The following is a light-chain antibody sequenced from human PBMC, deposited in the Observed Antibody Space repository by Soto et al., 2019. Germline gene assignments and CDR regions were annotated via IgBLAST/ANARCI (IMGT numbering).Light chain of an antibody. CDR3: QHSYGSPVT. Sequence: DIQMTQSPSSLSASVGDRVTITCRASRSISTYLNWYQQIPGKAPKLLIYAASSLQSGVPSRFTGSGSGTDFTLTISSLQPEDFATYYCQHSYGSPVTFGHGTRLEIK. CDR1: RSISTY. CDR2: AAS. J-gene: IGKJ5*01. V-gene: IGKV1-39*01.